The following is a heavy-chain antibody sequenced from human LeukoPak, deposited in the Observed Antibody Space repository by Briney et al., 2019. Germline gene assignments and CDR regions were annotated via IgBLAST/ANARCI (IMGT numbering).Heavy chain of an antibody. CDR3: ARDQGHGGNSWDY. V-gene: IGHV1-2*02. CDR1: GYTFTFYY. CDR2: INPNSGGT. J-gene: IGHJ4*02. Sequence: GASVKVSCKVSGYTFTFYYMHWVRQAPGQGLEWLGWINPNSGGTNYAQNFQGRVTMTRDTSISTAYMELSRLRSDDTAVYYCARDQGHGGNSWDYWGQGTLVTVSS. D-gene: IGHD4-23*01.